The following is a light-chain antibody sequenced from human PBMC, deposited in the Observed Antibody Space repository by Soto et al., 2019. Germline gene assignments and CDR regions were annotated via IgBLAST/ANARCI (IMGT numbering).Light chain of an antibody. V-gene: IGKV3-11*01. CDR1: QSVGNN. Sequence: EIVMTRSQATLSVSPVNRSTILFMASQSVGNNLAWYQQKSGQAPRLLIYGASSRITGIPARFSGSGSGTDFTLTISSLEPEDCAVYYCQKHSNSPRTCGQGNKGDIK. CDR3: QKHSNSPRT. CDR2: GAS. J-gene: IGKJ1*01.